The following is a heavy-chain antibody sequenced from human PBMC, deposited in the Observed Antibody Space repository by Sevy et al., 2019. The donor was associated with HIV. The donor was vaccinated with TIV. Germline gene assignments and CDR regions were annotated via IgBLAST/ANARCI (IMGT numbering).Heavy chain of an antibody. J-gene: IGHJ4*02. V-gene: IGHV3-30-3*01. Sequence: GGSLRLSCAASGFTFSSYAMHWVRQAPGKGLEWVAVIAYDGSNKYYADSVKGRFTISRDNSKNTLYLQMNSLRAEDTAVYYCARDAYYYDSSGYLLDWGQGTLVTVSS. CDR1: GFTFSSYA. D-gene: IGHD3-22*01. CDR2: IAYDGSNK. CDR3: ARDAYYYDSSGYLLD.